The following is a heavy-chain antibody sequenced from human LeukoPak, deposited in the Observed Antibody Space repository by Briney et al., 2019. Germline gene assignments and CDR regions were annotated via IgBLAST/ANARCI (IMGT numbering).Heavy chain of an antibody. J-gene: IGHJ4*02. CDR3: XXXXVSVLTGYYMDY. CDR1: GFIFDDYG. CDR2: VTWNGGRT. V-gene: IGHV3-20*01. D-gene: IGHD3-9*01. Sequence: GGSLRLSCAASGFIFDDYGMSWVRQAPGKGLEWVSGVTWNGGRTGYADSVKGRFTISRDNSKNTLYLQRNSRRAEDTALCDCXXXXVSVLTGYYMDYWGQGTLVTVSS.